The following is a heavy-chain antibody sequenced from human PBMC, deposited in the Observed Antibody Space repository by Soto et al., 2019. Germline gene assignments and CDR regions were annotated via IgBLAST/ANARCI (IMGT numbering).Heavy chain of an antibody. J-gene: IGHJ4*02. CDR2: INPNSVGT. D-gene: IGHD2-2*02. CDR3: ASSTETIGVVPAAIQDADFDY. V-gene: IGHV1-2*02. Sequence: GASVKVSCKASGYTFTGYYMHWLRQAPGQGLEWMGWINPNSVGTNYAQKFQGRVTMTRDTSISTAYMELSRLRSDDTAVYYCASSTETIGVVPAAIQDADFDYWGQGTLVTVSS. CDR1: GYTFTGYY.